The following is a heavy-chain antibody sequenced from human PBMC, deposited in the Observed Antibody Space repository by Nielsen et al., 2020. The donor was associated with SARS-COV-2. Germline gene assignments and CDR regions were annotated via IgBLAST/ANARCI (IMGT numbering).Heavy chain of an antibody. CDR3: ARDVALTGFYNMDYYFQH. D-gene: IGHD3-9*01. CDR2: INANGGGT. CDR1: GYTFTAYY. Sequence: ASVKVSCKASGYTFTAYYIHWVRQAPGQGLEWVGRINANGGGTNLAQKFRGRVTITRDTSISTVYLDLRRLRADDTAMYYCARDVALTGFYNMDYYFQHWGQGTLITVSS. J-gene: IGHJ4*02. V-gene: IGHV1-2*06.